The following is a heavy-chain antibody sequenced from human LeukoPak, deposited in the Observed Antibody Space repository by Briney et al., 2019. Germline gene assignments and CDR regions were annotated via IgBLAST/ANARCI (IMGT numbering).Heavy chain of an antibody. CDR1: GFTFTDYW. CDR3: ARENFQY. CDR2: IKPDGSDQ. V-gene: IGHV3-7*04. Sequence: GGSLRLSCAASGFTFTDYWMSWVRQAPGKGLEWVANIKPDGSDQYYVDSVKGRFTISRDNAKNSLYLQMSSLRAEDTAVYYCARENFQYWAQGTLVTVSS. J-gene: IGHJ4*02.